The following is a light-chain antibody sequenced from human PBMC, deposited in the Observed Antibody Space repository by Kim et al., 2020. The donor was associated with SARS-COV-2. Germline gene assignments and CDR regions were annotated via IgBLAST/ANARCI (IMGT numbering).Light chain of an antibody. J-gene: IGKJ1*01. CDR3: QQYGSSPWT. V-gene: IGKV3-20*01. Sequence: SPGDRATPSCRARQSLIFNDLAWYQQTPGQAPRLVIYGASSRAAGIPDRFSGSGSGTDFTLTISRLEPDDFAVYYWQQYGSSPWTFGPGTKVDIK. CDR1: QSLIFND. CDR2: GAS.